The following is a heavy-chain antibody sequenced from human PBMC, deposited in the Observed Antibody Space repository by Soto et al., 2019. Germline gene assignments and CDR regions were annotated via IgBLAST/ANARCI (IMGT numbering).Heavy chain of an antibody. D-gene: IGHD2-2*01. CDR1: GGSFSGYY. CDR2: INHSGST. J-gene: IGHJ3*02. V-gene: IGHV4-34*01. CDR3: ARGRRYCSSTSCYPDDAFDI. Sequence: PSETLSLTCAVYGGSFSGYYWSWIRQPPGKGLEWIGEINHSGSTNYNPSLKSRVTISVDTSKNQFSLKLSSVTAADTAVYYCARGRRYCSSTSCYPDDAFDIWGQGTMVTVSS.